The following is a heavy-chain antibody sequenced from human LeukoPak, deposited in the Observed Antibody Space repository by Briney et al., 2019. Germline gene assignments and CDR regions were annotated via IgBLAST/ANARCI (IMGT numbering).Heavy chain of an antibody. CDR3: ARTAPNDAFDI. CDR2: IYYSGST. CDR1: GGSISSHY. Sequence: SETLSLTCTVSGGSISSHYWSWIRQPPGKGLEWLGYIYYSGSTNYNPSLKSRVTISVDTSKNQFSLKLSSVTAADTAVYYCARTAPNDAFDIWGQGTMVTVSS. V-gene: IGHV4-59*11. D-gene: IGHD5-18*01. J-gene: IGHJ3*02.